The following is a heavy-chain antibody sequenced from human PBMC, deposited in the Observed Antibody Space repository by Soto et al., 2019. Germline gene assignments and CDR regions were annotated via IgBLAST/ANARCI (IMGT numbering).Heavy chain of an antibody. D-gene: IGHD6-6*01. V-gene: IGHV2-5*01. CDR1: GISLSTSGVG. CDR3: ARGLAALPVFAFDV. Sequence: SGPTLVNPTQTLTLTCSLSGISLSTSGVGVGWIRQPPGKALEWLALIYWNDDKHYSPSLKGRLTISKDTSKNQAVLTMTNMDPVDTATYYFARGLAALPVFAFDVCGKGPMVTVSS. J-gene: IGHJ3*01. CDR2: IYWNDDK.